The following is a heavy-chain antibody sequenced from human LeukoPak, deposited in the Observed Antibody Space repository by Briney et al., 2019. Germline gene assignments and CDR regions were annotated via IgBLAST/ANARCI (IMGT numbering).Heavy chain of an antibody. CDR2: ISWNSGSI. CDR3: AKGHYGDYDNWFDP. Sequence: GGSLRLSCAASGFTFDDYAMHWVRRAPGKGLEWVSGISWNSGSIGYADSVKGRFTISRDNAKKSLYLQMNSLRAEDTALYYCAKGHYGDYDNWFDPWGQGTLVTVSS. V-gene: IGHV3-9*01. J-gene: IGHJ5*02. D-gene: IGHD4-17*01. CDR1: GFTFDDYA.